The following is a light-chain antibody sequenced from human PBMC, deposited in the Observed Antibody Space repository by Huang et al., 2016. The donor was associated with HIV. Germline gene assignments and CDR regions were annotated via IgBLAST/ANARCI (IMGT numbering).Light chain of an antibody. V-gene: IGKV1-39*01. CDR2: AAS. J-gene: IGKJ1*01. Sequence: DIQLTQSPSSLSASVGDRVTITCRASQNINSVLNWYKQTPGKAPNLLIYAASSLQSGVPARFSGSGSGTDFTLTISGLQPVDLGTAYCQQSYNTSWTFGQGTTVEIK. CDR3: QQSYNTSWT. CDR1: QNINSV.